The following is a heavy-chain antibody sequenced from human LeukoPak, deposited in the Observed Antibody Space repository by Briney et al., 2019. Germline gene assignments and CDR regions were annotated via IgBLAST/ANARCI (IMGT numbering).Heavy chain of an antibody. Sequence: SETLSLTCAVSGGSISSSNWWSWVRQPAGKGLEWIGRIYTSGSTNYNPSLKSRVTISVDTSKNQFSLKLSSVTAADTAVYYCARNSAAAGTAHYYYYYMDVWGKGTTVTVSS. V-gene: IGHV4-4*07. CDR2: IYTSGST. J-gene: IGHJ6*03. D-gene: IGHD6-13*01. CDR3: ARNSAAAGTAHYYYYYMDV. CDR1: GGSISSSNW.